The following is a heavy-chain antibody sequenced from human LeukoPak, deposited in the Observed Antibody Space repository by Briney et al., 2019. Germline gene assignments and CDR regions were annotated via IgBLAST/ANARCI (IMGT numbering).Heavy chain of an antibody. D-gene: IGHD2-2*01. V-gene: IGHV4-59*01. CDR1: GVSISSYY. Sequence: SETLSLTCTVSGVSISSYYWSWLRQPPGKGLEWLGYIYYSGSTNYNPSLKSRVTISVDTSKNQFSLKLSSVTAADTAVYYCARLIGYCSSTSCWDYYYYGMDVWGKGTTVTVPS. CDR3: ARLIGYCSSTSCWDYYYYGMDV. CDR2: IYYSGST. J-gene: IGHJ6*04.